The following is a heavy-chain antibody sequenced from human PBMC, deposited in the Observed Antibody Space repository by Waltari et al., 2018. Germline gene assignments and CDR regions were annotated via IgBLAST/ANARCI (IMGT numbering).Heavy chain of an antibody. CDR1: GYTFTNYD. CDR3: ARGAEPGKVAHWFDP. CDR2: YNPNSGNT. Sequence: QVQLVQSGAEMKKPGASVKVSCKASGYTFTNYDINWVRQATGQGLEWMGWYNPNSGNTGYAQNFQDRPIMTANTSITTAYMELTGLTSDDTAVYYCARGAEPGKVAHWFDPWGQGTLVIVSS. J-gene: IGHJ5*02. D-gene: IGHD2-15*01. V-gene: IGHV1-8*01.